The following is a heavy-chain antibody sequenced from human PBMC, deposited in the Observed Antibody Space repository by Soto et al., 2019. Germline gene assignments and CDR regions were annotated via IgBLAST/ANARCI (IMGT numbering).Heavy chain of an antibody. CDR2: ISSSSSYI. CDR3: ARTNTRGYSYGTNRWFDP. CDR1: GFTFSSYS. Sequence: PGGSLRLSCAASGFTFSSYSMNWVRQAPGKGLEWVSSISSSSSYIYYADSVKGRFTISRDNAKNSLYLQMNSLRAEDTAVYYCARTNTRGYSYGTNRWFDPWGQGTLVTVSS. D-gene: IGHD5-18*01. V-gene: IGHV3-21*01. J-gene: IGHJ5*02.